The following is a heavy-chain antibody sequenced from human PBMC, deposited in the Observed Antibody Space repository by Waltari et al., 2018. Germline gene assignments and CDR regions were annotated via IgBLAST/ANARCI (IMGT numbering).Heavy chain of an antibody. J-gene: IGHJ4*02. CDR3: VRGHRLPFFDF. Sequence: QVQFVQSGAEVKKPGASVKVSCKASGYSFIAYAMHWGRQAPGQRPEWMGWINVGNGNTKYSQTFQGRVTITSDISASTAYLEVSSLRSEDTALYYCVRGHRLPFFDFWGKGTLVTVSS. V-gene: IGHV1-3*01. CDR2: INVGNGNT. D-gene: IGHD5-18*01. CDR1: GYSFIAYA.